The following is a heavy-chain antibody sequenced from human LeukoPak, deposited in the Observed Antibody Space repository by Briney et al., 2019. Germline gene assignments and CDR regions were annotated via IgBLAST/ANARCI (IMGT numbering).Heavy chain of an antibody. CDR1: GYSISSGYY. V-gene: IGHV4-38-2*02. CDR3: ARLKGDDILTGWIDY. D-gene: IGHD3-9*01. CDR2: IYHSGST. J-gene: IGHJ4*02. Sequence: PSETLSLTFTVSGYSISSGYYWGWIRQPPGKGLEWIGSIYHSGSTYYNPSLKSRVTISVDTSKNQFSLKLSSVTAADTAVYYCARLKGDDILTGWIDYWGQGTLVTVSS.